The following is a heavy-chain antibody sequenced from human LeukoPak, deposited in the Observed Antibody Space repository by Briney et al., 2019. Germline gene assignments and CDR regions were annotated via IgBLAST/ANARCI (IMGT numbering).Heavy chain of an antibody. J-gene: IGHJ4*02. CDR1: GGSISSYY. D-gene: IGHD3-22*01. CDR3: AGASYDSSGVH. Sequence: SETLSLTCTVSGGSISSYYWRWIRQPPGKGLEWIGYIYYSGSTNYNPSLKSRVTISVDTSKNQFSLKLSSVTAADTAVYYCAGASYDSSGVHWGQGTLVTVSS. V-gene: IGHV4-59*01. CDR2: IYYSGST.